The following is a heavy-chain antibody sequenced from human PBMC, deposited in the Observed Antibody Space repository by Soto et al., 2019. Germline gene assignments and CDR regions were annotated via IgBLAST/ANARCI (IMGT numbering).Heavy chain of an antibody. V-gene: IGHV3-30*03. D-gene: IGHD5-18*01. CDR1: GFTFSNYG. CDR2: VSFDGSNE. Sequence: HVQLVESGGGVVQPGGSLRLSCTASGFTFSNYGMHWVRQAPGKGLEWVAAVSFDGSNEYYADSVKGRFTISRDNSDYTLHLQISSLRAEDTAVYYCTRHHRTGMQLWPTSFDYWGQGTLVIVSS. J-gene: IGHJ4*02. CDR3: TRHHRTGMQLWPTSFDY.